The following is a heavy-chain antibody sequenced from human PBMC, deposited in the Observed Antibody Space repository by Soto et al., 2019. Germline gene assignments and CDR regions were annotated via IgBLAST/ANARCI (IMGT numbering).Heavy chain of an antibody. CDR2: INPSGGST. V-gene: IGHV1-46*03. D-gene: IGHD1-1*01. CDR1: GYTFTSYY. J-gene: IGHJ6*03. Sequence: ASVKVSCKASGYTFTSYYMHWVRQAPGQGLEWMGIINPSGGSTSYAQKFQGRVTMTRDTSTSTVYMELSSLRSEDTAVYYCAKEAGTTAHYYYYMDVWGKGTTVTVSS. CDR3: AKEAGTTAHYYYYMDV.